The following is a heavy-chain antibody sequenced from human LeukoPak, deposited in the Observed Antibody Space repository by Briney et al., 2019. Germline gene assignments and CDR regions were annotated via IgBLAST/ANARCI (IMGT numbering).Heavy chain of an antibody. CDR2: INPSGGST. CDR3: ARIIAVAGREGAFDI. D-gene: IGHD6-19*01. V-gene: IGHV1-46*01. J-gene: IGHJ3*02. CDR1: GYTFTSYY. Sequence: ASVKVSCKASGYTFTSYYMHWVRQAPGQGLEWMGIINPSGGSTSYAQKFQGRVTITADESTSTAYMELSSLRSEDTAVYYCARIIAVAGREGAFDIWGQGTMVTVSS.